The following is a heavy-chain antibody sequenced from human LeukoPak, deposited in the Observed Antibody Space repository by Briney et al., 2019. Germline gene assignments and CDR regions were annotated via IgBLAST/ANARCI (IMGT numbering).Heavy chain of an antibody. CDR1: GFTFSSYW. D-gene: IGHD6-6*01. CDR2: IKQDGSEK. CDR3: ARDGPYSSSATHPP. V-gene: IGHV3-7*03. Sequence: GGSLRLSCAASGFTFSSYWMSWVRQAPGKGLEWVANIKQDGSEKYYVDSVKGRFTISRDNAKNSLYLQMNSLRAEDTAVYYCARDGPYSSSATHPPWGQGILVTVSS. J-gene: IGHJ5*02.